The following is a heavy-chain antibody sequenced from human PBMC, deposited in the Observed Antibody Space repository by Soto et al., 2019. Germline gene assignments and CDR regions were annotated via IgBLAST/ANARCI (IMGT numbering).Heavy chain of an antibody. CDR3: ASVEKNGYTPYYYYGMDV. CDR2: ISAYNGNT. V-gene: IGHV1-18*03. Sequence: QVQLVQSGAEVKKPGASVKVSCKASGYTFTSYGISWVRQAPGQGLEWMGWISAYNGNTNYAQKLQGRVTMTTDTSTSTAYMELRSLRSDDMAVYYCASVEKNGYTPYYYYGMDVWGQGTTVTVSS. D-gene: IGHD5-12*01. CDR1: GYTFTSYG. J-gene: IGHJ6*02.